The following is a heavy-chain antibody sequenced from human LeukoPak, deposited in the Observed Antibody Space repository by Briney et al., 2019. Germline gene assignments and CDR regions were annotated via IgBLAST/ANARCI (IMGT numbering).Heavy chain of an antibody. CDR3: AKVTGGDMITYGGLDY. Sequence: PGGSLRLSCAASGFTFSNYAMSWFRQAPGKGLEWVSAISGNGDITYYTDSVKGRFTISRDNSKNTLYLQMNSLRAEDTAVYYCAKVTGGDMITYGGLDYWGQGTLVTVSS. CDR2: ISGNGDIT. V-gene: IGHV3-23*01. J-gene: IGHJ4*02. D-gene: IGHD3-16*01. CDR1: GFTFSNYA.